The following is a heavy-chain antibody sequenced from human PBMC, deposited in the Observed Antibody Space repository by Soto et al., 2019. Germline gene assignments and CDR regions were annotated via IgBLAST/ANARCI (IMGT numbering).Heavy chain of an antibody. CDR1: GFSVTNYY. V-gene: IGHV4-4*09. CDR3: ARWGDTGGISLPAFDI. CDR2: IHHSGAS. Sequence: PSETLSLTCTVSGFSVTNYYWNWIRQTPEKGLEWIGFIHHSGASAFAPSLSSRLSMSVDTSRNQFYLRLNLLTAADTAVYYCARWGDTGGISLPAFDIWGHGILVTVSS. D-gene: IGHD3-16*01. J-gene: IGHJ3*02.